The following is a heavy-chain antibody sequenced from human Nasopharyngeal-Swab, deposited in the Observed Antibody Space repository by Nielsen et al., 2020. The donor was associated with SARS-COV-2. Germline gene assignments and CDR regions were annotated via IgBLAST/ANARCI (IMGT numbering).Heavy chain of an antibody. J-gene: IGHJ6*02. CDR1: GDRVSINNAA. CDR3: ARDRGALNV. V-gene: IGHV6-1*01. D-gene: IGHD3-10*01. CDR2: TYYRSQWYS. Sequence: SQTLSLTCAISGDRVSINNAAWNWIRQSPSRCLAWLGRTYYRSQWYSDYAVSVKSRITINPDTAKNQFSLQLNSVTPEDTAVYYCARDRGALNVWGQGTTVTVSS.